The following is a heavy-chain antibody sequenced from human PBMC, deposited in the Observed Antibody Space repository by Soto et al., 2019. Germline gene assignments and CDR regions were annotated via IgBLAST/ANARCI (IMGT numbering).Heavy chain of an antibody. Sequence: SETLSLTCPVSGGSLRRSPYYWGWVRQSPEKGLEWIASIYYSGNTFFNPSLKSRVTISVDTSKNQFSLKLNSMTAADAAVYYCATTQGYDDCLDSWGQGTLVTVSS. CDR2: IYYSGNT. J-gene: IGHJ4*02. D-gene: IGHD2-21*02. CDR1: GGSLRRSPYY. V-gene: IGHV4-39*01. CDR3: ATTQGYDDCLDS.